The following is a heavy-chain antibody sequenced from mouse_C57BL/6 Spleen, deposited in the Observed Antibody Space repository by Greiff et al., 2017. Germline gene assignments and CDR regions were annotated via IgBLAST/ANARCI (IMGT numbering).Heavy chain of an antibody. CDR2: IYPSDSET. V-gene: IGHV1-61*01. J-gene: IGHJ4*01. CDR1: GYTFTSYW. Sequence: QVQLQQPGAELVRPGSSVKLSCKASGYTFTSYWMDWVKQRPGQGLEWIGNIYPSDSETHYNQKFKDKATLTVDKSSSTAYMQLSSLTSEDSAVYYCARRGKSPAMDYWGQGTSVTGSS. CDR3: ARRGKSPAMDY.